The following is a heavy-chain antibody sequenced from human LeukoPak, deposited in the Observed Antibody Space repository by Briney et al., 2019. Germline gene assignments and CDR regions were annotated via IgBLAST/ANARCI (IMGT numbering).Heavy chain of an antibody. J-gene: IGHJ4*03. CDR3: ASGTLGNYIFEY. Sequence: GGSLRLSCAASGFTFSSYIMTWVRQAPGKGLEWVSNIRSDGGDIFYVDSVKGRFTISRDNAKNSLYLQMNSLRAEDTAVYYCASGTLGNYIFEYWGQGTMVTVSS. V-gene: IGHV3-7*01. D-gene: IGHD1-7*01. CDR1: GFTFSSYI. CDR2: IRSDGGDI.